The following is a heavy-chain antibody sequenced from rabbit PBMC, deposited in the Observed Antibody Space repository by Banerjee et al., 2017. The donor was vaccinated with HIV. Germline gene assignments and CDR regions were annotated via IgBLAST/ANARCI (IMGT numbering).Heavy chain of an antibody. CDR3: ARTVGGGSASNGLKL. J-gene: IGHJ6*01. V-gene: IGHV1S45*01. Sequence: QEQLVESGGGLVQPEGSLTLTCTASGLDFSSSYWICWVRQAPGTGLEWIGGIYTGSGSTWCTRWGNVRFTISITASTTVTLQRTSLTAADTDPYFCARTVGGGSASNGLKLWGQGPLVTVS. CDR1: GLDFSSSYW. D-gene: IGHD5-1*01. CDR2: IYTGSGST.